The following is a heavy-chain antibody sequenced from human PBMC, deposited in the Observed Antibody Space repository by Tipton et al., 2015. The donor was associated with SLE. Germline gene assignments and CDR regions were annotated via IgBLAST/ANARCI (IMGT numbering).Heavy chain of an antibody. CDR1: GGSISSGDYY. Sequence: TLSLTCTVSGGSISSGDYYWSWIRQPPGKGLEWIGYIYYSGSTYYNPSLKSRVTISVDTSKNQFSLKLSSVTAADTAVYYCARDPYGDYVLGYWGQGTLVTVSS. CDR3: ARDPYGDYVLGY. V-gene: IGHV4-30-4*01. J-gene: IGHJ4*02. CDR2: IYYSGST. D-gene: IGHD4-17*01.